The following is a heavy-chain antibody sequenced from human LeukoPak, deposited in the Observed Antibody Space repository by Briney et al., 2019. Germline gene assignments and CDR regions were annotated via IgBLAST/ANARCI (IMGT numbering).Heavy chain of an antibody. CDR2: ISSSSSYI. V-gene: IGHV3-21*01. D-gene: IGHD1-26*01. Sequence: GGSLRLSCAASGFTFSSYSMNWVRQAPGKGLEWVSSISSSSSYIYYADSVKGRFTISRDNAKNSLYLQMNSLRAEDTAVYYCARDNSGSYIPHLDYWGQGTLVTVSS. CDR3: ARDNSGSYIPHLDY. J-gene: IGHJ4*02. CDR1: GFTFSSYS.